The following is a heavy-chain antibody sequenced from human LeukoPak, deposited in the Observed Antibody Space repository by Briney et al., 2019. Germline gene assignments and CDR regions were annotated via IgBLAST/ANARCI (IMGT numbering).Heavy chain of an antibody. CDR3: ARLVGLSTTASY. CDR2: INPTSGGT. Sequence: ASVKVSCKASGYTFFGYYLHWVRQAPGQGLEWMEWINPTSGGTNYAQKFQDRVTMTRDTSINTAYMELSRLTSDDTAVYYCARLVGLSTTASYWGQGTLVIVSS. CDR1: GYTFFGYY. J-gene: IGHJ4*02. D-gene: IGHD5/OR15-5a*01. V-gene: IGHV1-2*02.